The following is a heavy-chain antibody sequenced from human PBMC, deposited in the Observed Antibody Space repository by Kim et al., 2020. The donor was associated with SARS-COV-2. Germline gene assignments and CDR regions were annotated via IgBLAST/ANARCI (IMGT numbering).Heavy chain of an antibody. D-gene: IGHD6-19*01. CDR2: IKQDGSEK. V-gene: IGHV3-7*01. CDR3: ARDYRFSVSSGWWRGDAFDI. Sequence: GGSLRLSCAASGFTFSSYWMSWVRQAPGKGLEWVANIKQDGSEKYYVDSVKGRFTISRDNAKNSLYLQMNSLRAEDTAVYYCARDYRFSVSSGWWRGDAFDIWGQGTMVTVSS. CDR1: GFTFSSYW. J-gene: IGHJ3*02.